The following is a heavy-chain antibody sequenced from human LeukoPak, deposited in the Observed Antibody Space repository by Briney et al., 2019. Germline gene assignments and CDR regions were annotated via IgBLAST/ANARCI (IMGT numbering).Heavy chain of an antibody. CDR1: GGSISSSSYY. J-gene: IGHJ6*02. D-gene: IGHD5-18*01. CDR3: ARADTAMPYYYYYGMDV. CDR2: IYYSGST. V-gene: IGHV4-39*07. Sequence: SETLSLTCTVSGGSISSSSYYWGWIRQPPGKGLEWIGSIYYSGSTYYNPSLKSRVTISVDTSKNQFSLKLSSVTAADTAVYYCARADTAMPYYYYYGMDVWGQGTTVTVSS.